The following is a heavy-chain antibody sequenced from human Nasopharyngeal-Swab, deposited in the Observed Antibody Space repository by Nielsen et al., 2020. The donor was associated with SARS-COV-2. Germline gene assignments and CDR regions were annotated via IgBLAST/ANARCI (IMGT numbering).Heavy chain of an antibody. V-gene: IGHV3-30-3*01. D-gene: IGHD4-17*01. CDR2: ISYDGSNK. Sequence: GESLKISCAASGFTFRSYAMHWVRQAPGQGLEWVAVISYDGSNKYYADSVKGRFTISRDNSKNTLYLQMNSLRAEDTAVYYCARVGDDDYGDFPLPYYYYYMDVWGKGTTVTVSS. J-gene: IGHJ6*03. CDR3: ARVGDDDYGDFPLPYYYYYMDV. CDR1: GFTFRSYA.